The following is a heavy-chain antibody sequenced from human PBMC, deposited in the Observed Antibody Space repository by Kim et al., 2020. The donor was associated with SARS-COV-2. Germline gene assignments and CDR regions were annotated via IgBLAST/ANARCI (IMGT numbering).Heavy chain of an antibody. Sequence: GRVTITRDNAKNSLYLQMNSLRAEDTAVYYCAREETSGYYDSSSYYFDYWGQGTLVTVSS. J-gene: IGHJ4*02. D-gene: IGHD3-22*01. CDR3: AREETSGYYDSSSYYFDY. V-gene: IGHV3-11*06.